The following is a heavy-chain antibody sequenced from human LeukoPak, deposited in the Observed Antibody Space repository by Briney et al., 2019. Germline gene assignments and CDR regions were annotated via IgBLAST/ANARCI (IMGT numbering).Heavy chain of an antibody. D-gene: IGHD5-24*01. CDR2: ISSSSSTI. V-gene: IGHV3-48*04. CDR1: GFTFSTYS. Sequence: PGGSLRLSCAAAGFTFSTYSMNWVRQAPGKGLEWVSYISSSSSTIYYADPVKGRFTISRDNAKSSLYLQMNSLRAEDTALYYCAKDMATIQTPGFYYFDYWGQGTLVTVSS. J-gene: IGHJ4*02. CDR3: AKDMATIQTPGFYYFDY.